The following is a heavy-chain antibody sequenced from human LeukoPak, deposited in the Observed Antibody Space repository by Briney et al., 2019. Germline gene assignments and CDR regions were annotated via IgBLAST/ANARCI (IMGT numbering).Heavy chain of an antibody. D-gene: IGHD6-13*01. J-gene: IGHJ4*02. CDR2: VSYDGSNK. Sequence: PGGSLRLSCAASGFTFSSYGMHWVRQAPCKGLEWVAVVSYDGSNKYYADSVKGRFTISRDNSKNTLYLQMNSLRAEDTAVYYCAKTYSSSWHPMMSHFDYWGQGTLVTVSS. CDR1: GFTFSSYG. CDR3: AKTYSSSWHPMMSHFDY. V-gene: IGHV3-30*18.